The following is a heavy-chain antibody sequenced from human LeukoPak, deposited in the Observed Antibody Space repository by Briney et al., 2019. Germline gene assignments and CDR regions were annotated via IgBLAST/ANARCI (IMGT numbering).Heavy chain of an antibody. J-gene: IGHJ4*02. CDR2: INPNSGNS. Sequence: ASVKVSCKASGYTFANYDITWVRQATGQGLEWMGWINPNSGNSGYAQKFQGRVTITRNTSIRTAYMELTSLTSEDTAVYYCARARGSLSYCGGDCSTPFDFWGQGTLVTVPS. V-gene: IGHV1-8*03. CDR1: GYTFANYD. CDR3: ARARGSLSYCGGDCSTPFDF. D-gene: IGHD2-21*02.